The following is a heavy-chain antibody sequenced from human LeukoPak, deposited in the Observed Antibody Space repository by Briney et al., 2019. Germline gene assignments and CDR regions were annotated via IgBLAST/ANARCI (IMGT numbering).Heavy chain of an antibody. Sequence: PGGSLRLSCAISGFIFSNYYMSWVRQAPGKGLEWVSLIRDSGETFYLDSVKGRFTVSRDNSKNTMYLQMNRLRVEDTAVYFCARDRAATQDWVEFDPWGQGTLVTVSS. CDR3: ARDRAATQDWVEFDP. CDR1: GFIFSNYY. CDR2: IRDSGET. D-gene: IGHD2-15*01. V-gene: IGHV3-66*03. J-gene: IGHJ5*02.